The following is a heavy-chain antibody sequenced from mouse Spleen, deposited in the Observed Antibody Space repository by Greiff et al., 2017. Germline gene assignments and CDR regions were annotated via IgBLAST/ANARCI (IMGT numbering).Heavy chain of an antibody. CDR1: GYTFTDYY. D-gene: IGHD2-4*01. CDR3: ARVITRDYYFDY. V-gene: IGHV1-26*01. Sequence: EVQLQQSGPELVKPGASVKISCKASGYTFTDYYMNWVKQSHGKSLEWIGDINPNNGGTSYNQKFKGKATLTVDKSSSTAYMELRSLTSEDSAVYYCARVITRDYYFDYWGQGTTLTVSS. CDR2: INPNNGGT. J-gene: IGHJ2*01.